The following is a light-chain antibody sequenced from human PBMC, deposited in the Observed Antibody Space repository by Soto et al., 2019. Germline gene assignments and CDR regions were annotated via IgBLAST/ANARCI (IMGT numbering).Light chain of an antibody. Sequence: DIEMTQSPSTLSASVGDRVTITCRASQTIRRWLAWYQQRPGKAPKVLIYDASTLESGVPARFSGSGSETEFTLTISSLQPEDSATYYCQLHNSDPWTFGQGTKVEIK. CDR2: DAS. J-gene: IGKJ1*01. CDR1: QTIRRW. CDR3: QLHNSDPWT. V-gene: IGKV1-5*01.